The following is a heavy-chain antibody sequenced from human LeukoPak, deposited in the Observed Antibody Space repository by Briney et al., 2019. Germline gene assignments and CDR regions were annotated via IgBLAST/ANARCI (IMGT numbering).Heavy chain of an antibody. CDR2: INHSGST. CDR3: ARAPYGDYVGVYFDY. D-gene: IGHD4-17*01. Sequence: PSETLSLTCAVYGGSFSGYYWSWIRQPPGKGLEWIGEINHSGSTNYNPSLKSRVTISVDTSKNQLSLKLSSVTAADTAVYYCARAPYGDYVGVYFDYWGQGTLVTASS. V-gene: IGHV4-34*01. J-gene: IGHJ4*02. CDR1: GGSFSGYY.